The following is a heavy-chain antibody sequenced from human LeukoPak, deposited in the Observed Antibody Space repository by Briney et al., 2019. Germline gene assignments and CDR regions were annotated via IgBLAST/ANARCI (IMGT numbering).Heavy chain of an antibody. CDR3: ASRKLGNDY. J-gene: IGHJ4*02. CDR2: IYHTGST. D-gene: IGHD7-27*01. Sequence: SETLSLTCTIYGGSVSDYYWSWIRQSPGKGLEWIGYIYHTGSTSYSPSLKSRVTISADTSQNQFSLKLSSVTAADTAVYYCASRKLGNDYWGQGTLVTVSS. V-gene: IGHV4-59*02. CDR1: GGSVSDYY.